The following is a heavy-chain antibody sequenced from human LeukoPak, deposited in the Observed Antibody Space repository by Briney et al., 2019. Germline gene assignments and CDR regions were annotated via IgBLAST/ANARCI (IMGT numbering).Heavy chain of an antibody. CDR2: IKIKTDGRTT. D-gene: IGHD2-15*01. CDR1: GFTFTNVW. J-gene: IGHJ5*02. Sequence: PGGSLRLSCAASGFTFTNVWMSWVRQAPGKGLEWVGRIKIKTDGRTTNYAEPVKGRFTISRDDSKNTLYLLMNSLETEDTAVYYCATDPGFADSVKAWGQGTLVTVSS. CDR3: ATDPGFADSVKA. V-gene: IGHV3-15*01.